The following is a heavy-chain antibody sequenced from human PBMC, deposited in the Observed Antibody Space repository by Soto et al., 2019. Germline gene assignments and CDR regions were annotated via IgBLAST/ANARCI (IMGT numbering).Heavy chain of an antibody. CDR3: AKDLLEYCSGGSCYRTEPTPFDY. V-gene: IGHV3-23*01. CDR1: GFTFSSYA. CDR2: ISGSGGST. Sequence: PGGSLRLSCAASGFTFSSYAMSWVRQAPGKGLEWVSAISGSGGSTYYADSVKGRFTISRDNSKNTLYLQMNSLRAEDTAVYYCAKDLLEYCSGGSCYRTEPTPFDYWGQGTLVTVSS. D-gene: IGHD2-15*01. J-gene: IGHJ4*02.